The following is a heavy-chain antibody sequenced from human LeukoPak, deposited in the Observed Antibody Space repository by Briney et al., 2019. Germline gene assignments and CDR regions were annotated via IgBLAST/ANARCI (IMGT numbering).Heavy chain of an antibody. CDR2: IYTSGST. J-gene: IGHJ4*02. Sequence: SETLSLTCTVSGGSISSYYWGWIRQPAWKGLEWIGRIYTSGSTSYNPSLKSRVTMSVDTSKNQFSLKLSSVTAADTAVYYCAREGGRTGYCSGGSCYPFDYWGQGTLVTVSS. V-gene: IGHV4-4*07. D-gene: IGHD2-15*01. CDR3: AREGGRTGYCSGGSCYPFDY. CDR1: GGSISSYY.